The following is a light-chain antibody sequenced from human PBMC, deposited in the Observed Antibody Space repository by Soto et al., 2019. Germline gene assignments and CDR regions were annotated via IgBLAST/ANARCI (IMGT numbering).Light chain of an antibody. V-gene: IGKV3-15*01. CDR2: GTS. CDR3: QQYNHWPPFT. CDR1: QSVSNN. Sequence: TQSPGTLSVSPGGRATVSCRASQSVSNNLAWYQQRHGQAPRLLIYGTSTRATGIPVRFSGSGSGTEFTLTISSLQSEDSAVYFCQQYNHWPPFTFGQGTKVEIK. J-gene: IGKJ2*01.